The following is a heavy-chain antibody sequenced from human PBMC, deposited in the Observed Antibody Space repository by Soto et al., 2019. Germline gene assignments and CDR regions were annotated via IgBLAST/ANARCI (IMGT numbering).Heavy chain of an antibody. CDR1: GYTFTSYY. CDR2: INPSGGST. Sequence: ASVKVSCKASGYTFTSYYMHWVRQAPGQGLEWMGIINPSGGSTSYAQKFQGRVTMTRDTSTSTVYMELSSLRSEDTAVYYCARDLVLEHRHYYYGMDVWGQGTTVTVSS. J-gene: IGHJ6*02. V-gene: IGHV1-46*01. CDR3: ARDLVLEHRHYYYGMDV. D-gene: IGHD1-1*01.